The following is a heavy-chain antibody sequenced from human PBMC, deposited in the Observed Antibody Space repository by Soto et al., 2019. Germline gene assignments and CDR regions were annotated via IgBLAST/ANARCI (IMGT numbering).Heavy chain of an antibody. CDR1: GYTFTSYD. D-gene: IGHD3-3*01. CDR2: MNPNSGNT. V-gene: IGHV1-8*01. J-gene: IGHJ6*02. CDR3: ARGPYYDFWSRYWYYYYGMDV. Sequence: ASVKVSCKASGYTFTSYDINWVRQATGQGLEWMGWMNPNSGNTGYAQKFQGRVTMTRNTSISTAYMELSSLRSEDTAVYYCARGPYYDFWSRYWYYYYGMDVWGQGTTVTVSS.